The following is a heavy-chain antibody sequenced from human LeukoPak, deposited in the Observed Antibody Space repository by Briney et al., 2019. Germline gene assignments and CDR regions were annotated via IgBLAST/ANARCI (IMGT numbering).Heavy chain of an antibody. Sequence: SETLSLTCAVYGGSFSGYYWSWIRQPPGKGLEWIGEINHSGSTNYNPSLKSRVTISVDTSKNQFSLKLSSVTAADTAVYYCARKVKNYYYYYMDVWGKGTTVTVSS. CDR2: INHSGST. J-gene: IGHJ6*03. CDR1: GGSFSGYY. V-gene: IGHV4-34*01. CDR3: ARKVKNYYYYYMDV.